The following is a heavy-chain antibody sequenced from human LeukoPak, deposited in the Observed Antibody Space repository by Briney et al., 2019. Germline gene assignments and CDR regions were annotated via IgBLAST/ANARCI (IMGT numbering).Heavy chain of an antibody. CDR2: INHSGST. V-gene: IGHV4-34*01. J-gene: IGHJ4*02. Sequence: PSETLSLTCGVYGGSFNNNYWSWIRQPPGKGLEWIGEINHSGSTNYNPSLKSRVTISVDKSKNQFSLKLSSVTAADTAVYYCASSSSGDILTGYDLDYWGQGTLVTVSS. CDR1: GGSFNNNY. D-gene: IGHD3-9*01. CDR3: ASSSSGDILTGYDLDY.